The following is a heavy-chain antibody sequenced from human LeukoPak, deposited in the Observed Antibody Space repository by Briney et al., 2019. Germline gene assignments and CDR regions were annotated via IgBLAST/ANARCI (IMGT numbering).Heavy chain of an antibody. J-gene: IGHJ4*02. D-gene: IGHD2-15*01. CDR2: ISNTGSSI. CDR3: ARGGSGDY. V-gene: IGHV3-48*03. CDR1: GFTFSSYE. Sequence: GGSLRLSCAASGFTFSSYEMNWVRQAPGKGLQWLSYISNTGSSIYYADSLKGRFTISRDNAKNSVYLQMNSLRDEDTAVYYCARGGSGDYWGQGTLVTISS.